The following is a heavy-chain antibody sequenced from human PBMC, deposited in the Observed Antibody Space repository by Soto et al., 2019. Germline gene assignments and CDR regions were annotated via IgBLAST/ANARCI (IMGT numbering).Heavy chain of an antibody. Sequence: KVSCKVSGYTLTELSMHWVRQMPGKGLEWMGIVYPGDSDTRYSPSFQGQVTISADKSISTAYLQWSSLKASDSAMYYCARRYCSGGTCYFFDYWGQGTLVTVSS. D-gene: IGHD2-15*01. CDR3: ARRYCSGGTCYFFDY. V-gene: IGHV5-51*01. CDR1: GYTLTELS. J-gene: IGHJ4*02. CDR2: VYPGDSDT.